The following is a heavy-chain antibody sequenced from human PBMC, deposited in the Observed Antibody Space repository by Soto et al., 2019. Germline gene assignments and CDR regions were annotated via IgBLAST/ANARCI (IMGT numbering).Heavy chain of an antibody. CDR2: MNPNTGNS. J-gene: IGHJ4*02. D-gene: IGHD1-1*01. V-gene: IGHV1-8*01. Sequence: QVQLVQSGAEVRKPGASVKVSCEASGYTFTSYDIYWVRQATGQGLEWMGWMNPNTGNSGYAQKFQGRVTMTSDTTISAAHMELSSMRSEDTAVYYCARRAETNGWNGFGAEKSYFYFWGQGTLVTVSS. CDR1: GYTFTSYD. CDR3: ARRAETNGWNGFGAEKSYFYF.